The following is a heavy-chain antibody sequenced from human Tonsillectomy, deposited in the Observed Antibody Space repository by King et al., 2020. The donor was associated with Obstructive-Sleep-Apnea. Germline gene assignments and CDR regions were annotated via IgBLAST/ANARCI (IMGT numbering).Heavy chain of an antibody. J-gene: IGHJ5*02. D-gene: IGHD2-15*01. CDR1: GGAFSGYY. Sequence: VQLQQWGAGLLKPSETLSLTCAVYGGAFSGYYWNWIRQPPGKGLEWIGEINHSGSTNYKPSLKSRFTISVDTSKNQFSLKLSSVTAADTAVYYCARSPQGYCSGGSCPRDLNWFDPWGQGTLVTVSS. CDR2: INHSGST. V-gene: IGHV4-34*01. CDR3: ARSPQGYCSGGSCPRDLNWFDP.